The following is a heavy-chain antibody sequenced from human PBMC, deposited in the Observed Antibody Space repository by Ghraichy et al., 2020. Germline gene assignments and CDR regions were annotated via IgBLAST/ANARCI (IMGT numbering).Heavy chain of an antibody. D-gene: IGHD6-13*01. J-gene: IGHJ4*02. CDR3: ARGRKSSQQLVPLPFDD. Sequence: ESLNISCAVYGGSFDSYYCSWIRQPPGKGLEWIGEINHYESTNSNSSLKSRVTMSVDRIKNQFSLKVTSVTAADTAVYYCARGRKSSQQLVPLPFDDWSQGTLVTVPA. CDR1: GGSFDSYY. CDR2: INHYEST. V-gene: IGHV4-34*01.